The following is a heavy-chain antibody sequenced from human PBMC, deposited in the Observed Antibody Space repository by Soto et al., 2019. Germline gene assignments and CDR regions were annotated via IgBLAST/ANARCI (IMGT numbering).Heavy chain of an antibody. V-gene: IGHV3-23*01. CDR3: AKVSTFRHEAFSASGAYDS. D-gene: IGHD1-26*01. CDR1: GFTFNNYP. J-gene: IGHJ3*02. CDR2: ISGSAVST. Sequence: PGGSLRLSCAASGFTFNNYPMSWVRQAPGKGLEWVSAISGSAVSTFYEDSVKGRFTISRDNSQNTLYLQMNSLRAEDTAVYHCAKVSTFRHEAFSASGAYDSWGQGTMVTVSS.